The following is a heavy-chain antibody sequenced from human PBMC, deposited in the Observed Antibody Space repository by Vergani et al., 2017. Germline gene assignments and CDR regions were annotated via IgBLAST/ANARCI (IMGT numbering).Heavy chain of an antibody. CDR2: ISYDGSNK. CDR3: ARGLVATIDVQGFYY. Sequence: QVQLVESGGGVVQPGRSLRLSCAASGFTFSSSAMNWVRQAPGKGLEWVAVISYDGSNKYYADSVKGRFTLARDNSKNPLYQQMNSLRAEDTAVYYCARGLVATIDVQGFYYWGQGTLVTVSS. D-gene: IGHD5-12*01. V-gene: IGHV3-30-3*01. J-gene: IGHJ4*02. CDR1: GFTFSSSA.